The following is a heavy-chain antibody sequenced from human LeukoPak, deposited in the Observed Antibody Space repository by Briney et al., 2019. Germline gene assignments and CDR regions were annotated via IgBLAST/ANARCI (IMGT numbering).Heavy chain of an antibody. CDR3: AREFMVRGVIISYYYYYMDV. V-gene: IGHV4-28*03. Sequence: PSETLSLTCAVSGYSISSSNWWGWIRQPPGKGLGWIGYIYDSGSTNYNPSLKSRVTISVDTSKNQFSLKLSSLTAADTAVYYCAREFMVRGVIISYYYYYMDVWGKGTTVTVSS. CDR2: IYDSGST. D-gene: IGHD3-10*01. CDR1: GYSISSSNW. J-gene: IGHJ6*03.